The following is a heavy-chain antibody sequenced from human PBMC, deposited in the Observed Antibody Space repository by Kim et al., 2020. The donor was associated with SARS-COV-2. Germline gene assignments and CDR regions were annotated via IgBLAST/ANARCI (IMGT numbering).Heavy chain of an antibody. CDR2: ISCNSGSI. D-gene: IGHD2-15*01. CDR1: GFTLGDYA. Sequence: GGSLRLSCAASGFTLGDYAMHWVRQAPGKGLEWVSGISCNSGSIGYADSVKGRFTISRDNAKNSVYLQMNSLRAEDTALYYCAKGGYCSGGSCPYYYYYYGMDVWGQGTTVTVSS. V-gene: IGHV3-9*01. J-gene: IGHJ6*02. CDR3: AKGGYCSGGSCPYYYYYYGMDV.